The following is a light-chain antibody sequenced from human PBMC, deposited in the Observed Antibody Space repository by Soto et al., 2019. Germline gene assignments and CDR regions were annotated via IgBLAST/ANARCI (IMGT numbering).Light chain of an antibody. CDR1: NIGSKS. CDR2: DDT. Sequence: SYELTQPPSVSVAPGQTATITCGGNNIGSKSVHWYQQKAGQAPVLVVHDDTDRPSGIPERFSGSNSGNTATLTISRVEAGNEADYYCQVWERSSDQVIFAGGTKLTVL. J-gene: IGLJ2*01. V-gene: IGLV3-21*02. CDR3: QVWERSSDQVI.